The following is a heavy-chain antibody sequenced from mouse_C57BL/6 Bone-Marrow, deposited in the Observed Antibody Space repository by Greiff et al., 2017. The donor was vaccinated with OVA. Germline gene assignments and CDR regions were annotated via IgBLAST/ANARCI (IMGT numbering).Heavy chain of an antibody. V-gene: IGHV1-47*01. CDR1: GYTFTTYP. CDR2: FHPYNDDT. J-gene: IGHJ2*01. D-gene: IGHD1-1*01. CDR3: ARKGGKFTTVVAPYFDY. Sequence: VQLQQSGAELVKPGASVKMSCKASGYTFTTYPIEWMKQNHGKSLEWIGNFHPYNDDTKYNEKFKGKATLTVEKSSSTVYLELSRLTSDDSAVYYCARKGGKFTTVVAPYFDYWGQGTTLTVSS.